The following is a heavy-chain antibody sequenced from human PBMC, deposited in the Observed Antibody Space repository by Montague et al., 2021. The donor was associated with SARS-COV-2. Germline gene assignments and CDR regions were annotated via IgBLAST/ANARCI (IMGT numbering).Heavy chain of an antibody. D-gene: IGHD6-13*01. V-gene: IGHV4-28*01. CDR1: GYSISSSNW. Sequence: SETLSLTCAVSGYSISSSNWWGWIRQPPGKGLEWIGYIYYSGSTYYNPSLKGRVTMSVDTSKNQFSLKLSSVTAVDTAVYYCATGFSGYSSSWFDKPLLEVEHAGPEFDYWGQGALVTVSS. J-gene: IGHJ4*02. CDR3: ATGFSGYSSSWFDKPLLEVEHAGPEFDY. CDR2: IYYSGST.